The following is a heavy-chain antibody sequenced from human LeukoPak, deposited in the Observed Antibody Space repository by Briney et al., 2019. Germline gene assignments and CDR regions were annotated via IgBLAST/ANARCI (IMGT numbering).Heavy chain of an antibody. Sequence: GASVKVSCKASGYTFTTYGISWVRQAPGQGLECMGWINTYNGNTNYAQTFQGRVTMTTDTSTTTAYMELRGLRFDDTAVYYCAKGGKWDVTPFDYWGQGTLVTVSS. J-gene: IGHJ4*02. CDR3: AKGGKWDVTPFDY. D-gene: IGHD1-26*01. V-gene: IGHV1-18*01. CDR2: INTYNGNT. CDR1: GYTFTTYG.